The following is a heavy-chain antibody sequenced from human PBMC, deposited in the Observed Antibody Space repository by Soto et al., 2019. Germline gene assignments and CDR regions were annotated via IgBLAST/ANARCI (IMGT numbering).Heavy chain of an antibody. CDR1: GFNFGNYG. Sequence: QAQLVQSGGGVVQPGRSLTLSCAASGFNFGNYGFHWVRQAPGKGLEWVAVIPYGGSDKYYADAVRGRFTVLRDNSRNTMVLQMSSLRPEETAVYYCTKGVLKLFSSSYLLGAAYDAFDLWGQGTLVAVSS. J-gene: IGHJ3*01. D-gene: IGHD2-15*01. V-gene: IGHV3-30*18. CDR2: IPYGGSDK. CDR3: TKGVLKLFSSSYLLGAAYDAFDL.